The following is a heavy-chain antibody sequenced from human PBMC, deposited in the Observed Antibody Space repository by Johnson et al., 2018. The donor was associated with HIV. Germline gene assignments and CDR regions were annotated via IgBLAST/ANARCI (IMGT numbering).Heavy chain of an antibody. D-gene: IGHD2-15*01. CDR1: GFTFSSYD. Sequence: MQLVESGGGLKQPGGSMRLSCAASGFTFSSYDMHWVRQATGKGLEWVSTIGTAGDTYYPGPVKGRLTVSREAAKNSLDLQMNSLHAGDTALYYCARAVCRGGRCYSHDAFDIWGQGTMVTVSS. CDR3: ARAVCRGGRCYSHDAFDI. J-gene: IGHJ3*02. CDR2: IGTAGDT. V-gene: IGHV3-13*01.